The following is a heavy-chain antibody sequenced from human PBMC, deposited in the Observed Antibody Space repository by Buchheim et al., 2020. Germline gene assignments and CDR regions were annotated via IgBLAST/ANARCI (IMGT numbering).Heavy chain of an antibody. Sequence: QVQLVESGGGVVQPGRSLRLSCAASGFTFSSYGMHWVRQAPGKGLEWVAVISYDGSNKYYADSVKGRFTISRDNSKNTLYLQMNSLRAEDTAVYYCAKDEHCSGGSCYSSRRYDAFDIWGQGT. CDR1: GFTFSSYG. J-gene: IGHJ3*02. V-gene: IGHV3-30*18. CDR3: AKDEHCSGGSCYSSRRYDAFDI. CDR2: ISYDGSNK. D-gene: IGHD2-15*01.